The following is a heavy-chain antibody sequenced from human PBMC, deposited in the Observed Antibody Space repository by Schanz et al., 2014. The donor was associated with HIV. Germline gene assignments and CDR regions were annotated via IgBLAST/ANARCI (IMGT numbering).Heavy chain of an antibody. CDR2: ISGSGSHT. V-gene: IGHV3-11*01. D-gene: IGHD5-18*01. J-gene: IGHJ4*02. CDR1: GFIFSNFH. CDR3: ARGLPADY. Sequence: VQLLESGGGLVQPGGSLRLSCGASGFIFSNFHMSWIRQTPGKGLEWVSYISGSGSHTYYADTVKGRFTISRDNAKNSLYLQMNSLRADDTAVYYCARGLPADYWGQGTLVTVSS.